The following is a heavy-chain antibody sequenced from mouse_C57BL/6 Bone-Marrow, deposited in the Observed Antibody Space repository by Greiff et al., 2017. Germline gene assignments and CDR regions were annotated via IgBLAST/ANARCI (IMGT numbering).Heavy chain of an antibody. CDR3: ASEGYDY. V-gene: IGHV1-9*01. J-gene: IGHJ2*01. CDR2: SLHGSGST. CDR1: GYTFTGYW. Sequence: VQLQQSGAELMKPGASVKLSCEATGYTFTGYWIEWVKQTPGHGLEWIGESLHGSGSTNSNEKFKGKAKFSADTSSNTANMQLSSLTTEDSAIYNCASEGYDYWGQGTTRTVSS. D-gene: IGHD2-2*01.